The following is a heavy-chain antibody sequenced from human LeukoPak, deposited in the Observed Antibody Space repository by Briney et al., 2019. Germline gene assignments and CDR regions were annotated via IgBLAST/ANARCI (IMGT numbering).Heavy chain of an antibody. CDR3: TRDGEESGNTAFDI. D-gene: IGHD3-3*01. V-gene: IGHV3-72*01. CDR2: SRNKANSHTT. Sequence: GGSLRLSCAASGSTLSNQYIDWVRQAPGKGLERIARSRNKANSHTTECAASVKGRFTISRDDSGNLVFLQMNSLKIEDTAIYFCTRDGEESGNTAFDIWGQGTEVTVSS. J-gene: IGHJ3*02. CDR1: GSTLSNQY.